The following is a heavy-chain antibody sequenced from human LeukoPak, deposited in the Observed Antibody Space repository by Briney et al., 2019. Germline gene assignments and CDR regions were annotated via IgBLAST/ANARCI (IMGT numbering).Heavy chain of an antibody. D-gene: IGHD3-10*01. CDR1: GDSVSSNSAG. V-gene: IGHV6-1*01. CDR3: ASTYYGSGSPYWMNWFDH. Sequence: SQTLSLTSAISGDSVSSNSAGWNWVRQSPSRCLEWLGRTYYRSKWYNDYAVSVKSRITINPDTSKNQFSLQLSSVTPEDTAVYYCASTYYGSGSPYWMNWFDHWGQGTLVTVSS. J-gene: IGHJ5*02. CDR2: TYYRSKWYN.